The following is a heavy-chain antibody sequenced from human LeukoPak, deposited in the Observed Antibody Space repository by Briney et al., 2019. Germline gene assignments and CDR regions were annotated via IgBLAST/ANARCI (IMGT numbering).Heavy chain of an antibody. D-gene: IGHD6-13*01. J-gene: IGHJ3*02. CDR2: IYPGDSDT. V-gene: IGHV5-51*01. CDR1: GYSFTSYW. Sequence: PGESLKISCKGSGYSFTSYWIGWVRQMPGKDLEWMGIIYPGDSDTRYSPSFQGQVTISADKSISTAYLQWSSLKASDTAMYYCARLGFPSSSWYSSAFDIWGQGTMVTVSS. CDR3: ARLGFPSSSWYSSAFDI.